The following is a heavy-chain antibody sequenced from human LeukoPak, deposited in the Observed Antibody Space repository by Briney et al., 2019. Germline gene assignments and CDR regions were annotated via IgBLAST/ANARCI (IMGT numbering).Heavy chain of an antibody. CDR3: ARGSRPVYNLLTGKRYFDY. Sequence: ASVKVSCKASGYTFTTYYVHWVRQAPGQGLEWMGIINPSGGSTTYAQKFRGNLTMTRDMSTSTVYMELSSLRSEDTAVYYCARGSRPVYNLLTGKRYFDYWGQGTLLTVSS. CDR1: GYTFTTYY. V-gene: IGHV1-46*01. CDR2: INPSGGST. D-gene: IGHD3-9*01. J-gene: IGHJ4*02.